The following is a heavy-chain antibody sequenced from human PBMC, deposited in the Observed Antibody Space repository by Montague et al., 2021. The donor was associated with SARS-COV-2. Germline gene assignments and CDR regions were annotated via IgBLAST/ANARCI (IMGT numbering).Heavy chain of an antibody. V-gene: IGHV4-34*01. CDR2: INYGGST. J-gene: IGHJ4*02. Sequence: SETRSLTCAVYGGSFSDYHGTWIRQSPGEGLEWIGQINYGGSTKYNPSLKSRVTISIDTSKNQFSLKLTSVTAADTAVYYCARGAPGYWGQGTLVTVSS. D-gene: IGHD1-1*01. CDR3: ARGAPGY. CDR1: GGSFSDYH.